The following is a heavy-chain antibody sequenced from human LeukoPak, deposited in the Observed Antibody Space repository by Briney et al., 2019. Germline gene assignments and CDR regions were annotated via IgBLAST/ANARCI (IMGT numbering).Heavy chain of an antibody. CDR1: GVTFSIYA. V-gene: IGHV3-23*01. J-gene: IGHJ5*02. CDR2: IDVTGGAT. Sequence: LSLSRAVSGVTFSIYAMSGVRGAPGKGLEYGLSIDVTGGATSYTAPVKGRSTISRDNSKNAFSLQMNSLRAEYTAAYSCAKGSGSGCYGWFAPWGQGTLVTVSS. CDR3: AKGSGSGCYGWFAP. D-gene: IGHD6-19*01.